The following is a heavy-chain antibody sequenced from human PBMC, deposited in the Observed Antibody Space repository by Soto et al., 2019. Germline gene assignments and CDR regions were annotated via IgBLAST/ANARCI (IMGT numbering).Heavy chain of an antibody. CDR3: AIPLPKQQLVRGAFDH. CDR2: SIPVFGTA. Sequence: QVQLVQSGAEVKKRGSSVKLSCKTSGGTFRNYAINWVRQAPGQGLEWMGGSIPVFGTANYAQTFQGRFTITADESTSTAYMELSSLRSEDTAVYYCAIPLPKQQLVRGAFDHWGQGTLVTVAS. D-gene: IGHD6-13*01. CDR1: GGTFRNYA. V-gene: IGHV1-69*01. J-gene: IGHJ4*02.